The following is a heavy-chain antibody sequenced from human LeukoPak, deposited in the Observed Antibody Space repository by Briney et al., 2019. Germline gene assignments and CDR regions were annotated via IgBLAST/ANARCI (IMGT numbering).Heavy chain of an antibody. CDR3: TREYAALGFDI. CDR2: INWNGGST. Sequence: GGSLRLSCAASGLTFDDRGMSGVRQAPGKGLEWVSGINWNGGSTAYADSVKGRFTISRDNAKKSLYLQMNSLRGEDTALYYCTREYAALGFDIWGQGTMVTVSS. CDR1: GLTFDDRG. J-gene: IGHJ3*02. V-gene: IGHV3-20*04. D-gene: IGHD7-27*01.